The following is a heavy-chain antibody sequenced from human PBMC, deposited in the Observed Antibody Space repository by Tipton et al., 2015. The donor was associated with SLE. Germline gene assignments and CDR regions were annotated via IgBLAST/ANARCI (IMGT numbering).Heavy chain of an antibody. J-gene: IGHJ1*01. V-gene: IGHV4-4*02. Sequence: TLSLTCAVSGGSIISSSWWSWVRQPPGKGLEWIGDIYHSESPNYNPSLKSRVTISIDKSKDQFSLKMSSVTAADTAVYYCARSPGTGYFQHWGQGTLVTVFS. CDR1: GGSIISSSW. CDR2: IYHSESP. D-gene: IGHD1-14*01. CDR3: ARSPGTGYFQH.